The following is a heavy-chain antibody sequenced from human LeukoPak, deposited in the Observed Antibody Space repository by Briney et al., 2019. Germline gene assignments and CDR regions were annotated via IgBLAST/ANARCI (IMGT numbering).Heavy chain of an antibody. V-gene: IGHV4-59*01. CDR3: SRVVNGGHFDY. J-gene: IGHJ4*02. Sequence: SETLSLTCSVSGASINDYYWTWIRQPPGKGLEWIGYVYHTGTSGYHPSLKSRVAMSLDTSKNQVSLKLRSVTAADTAVYFCSRVVNGGHFDYWGQGTLVTVSS. D-gene: IGHD2-8*01. CDR1: GASINDYY. CDR2: VYHTGTS.